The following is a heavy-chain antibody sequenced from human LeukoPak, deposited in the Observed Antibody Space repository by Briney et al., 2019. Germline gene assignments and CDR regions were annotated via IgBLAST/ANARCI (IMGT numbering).Heavy chain of an antibody. V-gene: IGHV4-59*10. Sequence: PSETLSLTCAVYGGSFSGYYWSWIRQPAGKGLEWIGRIYTSGSTNYNPSLKSRVTMSVDTSKNQFSLKLSSVTAADTAVYYCARGYDFWSALDFDWFDPWGQGTLVTVSS. CDR2: IYTSGST. CDR1: GGSFSGYY. J-gene: IGHJ5*02. D-gene: IGHD3-3*01. CDR3: ARGYDFWSALDFDWFDP.